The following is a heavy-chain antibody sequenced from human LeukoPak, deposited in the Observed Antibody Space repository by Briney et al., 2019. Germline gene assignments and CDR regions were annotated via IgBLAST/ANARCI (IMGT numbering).Heavy chain of an antibody. CDR3: ANGPHSSSWDDAFDI. CDR1: GFTFSSYG. CDR2: ISYDGSNK. Sequence: GGSLRLSCAASGFTFSSYGMHWVRQAPGKGLEWVAVISYDGSNKYHADSVKGRFTISRDNSKNTLYLQMNSLRAEDTAVYYCANGPHSSSWDDAFDIWGQGTMVTVSS. D-gene: IGHD6-13*01. J-gene: IGHJ3*02. V-gene: IGHV3-30*18.